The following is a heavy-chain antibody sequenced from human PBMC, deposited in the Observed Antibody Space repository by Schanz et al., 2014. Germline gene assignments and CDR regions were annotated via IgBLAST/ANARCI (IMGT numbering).Heavy chain of an antibody. CDR2: ISHDGYST. CDR1: GFTFSIYA. CDR3: VSSGSYSSYAS. Sequence: EVQLVESGGGLVQPGGSLRLSCSASGFTFSIYAMHWVRQAPGKGLEYVSAISHDGYSTYYTDSVKGRFTISRDNSKNTLYLQMSSLRAEDTAVYHCVSSGSYSSYASWGQGTLVTVSS. D-gene: IGHD3-10*01. V-gene: IGHV3-64D*06. J-gene: IGHJ4*02.